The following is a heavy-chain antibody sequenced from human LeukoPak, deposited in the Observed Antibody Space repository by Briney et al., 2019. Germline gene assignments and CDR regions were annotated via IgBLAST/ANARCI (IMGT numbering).Heavy chain of an antibody. CDR2: ISGSGGST. V-gene: IGHV3-23*01. CDR1: GFTFSSYA. J-gene: IGHJ4*02. CDR3: ARYQQLVSFDY. Sequence: GGSLGLSCAASGFTFSSYAMSWVRQAPGQGLEWVSAISGSGGSTYYADSVKGRFTISRDNSKNTLYLQMNSLRDEDTAVYYCARYQQLVSFDYWGQGTLVTVSS. D-gene: IGHD6-13*01.